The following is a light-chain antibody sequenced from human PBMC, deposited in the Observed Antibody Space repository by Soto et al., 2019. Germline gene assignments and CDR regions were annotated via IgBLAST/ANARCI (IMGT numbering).Light chain of an antibody. CDR3: AAWDDSLSGGV. CDR2: RNN. J-gene: IGLJ1*01. V-gene: IGLV1-47*01. Sequence: QSVLTQPPSASGTPGQRVTISCSGSSSNIGSNYVYWYQQLPGAAPKLLIYRNNQRPSGVPDRFSGSQSGTSASLAISGLRSEDEADYYCAAWDDSLSGGVFGTGTKLTVL. CDR1: SSNIGSNY.